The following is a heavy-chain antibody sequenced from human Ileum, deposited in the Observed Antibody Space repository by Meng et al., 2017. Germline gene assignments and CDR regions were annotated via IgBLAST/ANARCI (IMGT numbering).Heavy chain of an antibody. V-gene: IGHV4-4*02. D-gene: IGHD2-2*01. Sequence: QGQRRESGPGLVQPSATLSLTCAVPCGSISSSNWGTWVRQAPGKGLEWIGEIYHSGSPNYNPSLKSRVTISVDKSQNQFSLKLNSVTAADTAVYYCARVVGGPASMSGWFDPWGQGTLVTVSS. J-gene: IGHJ5*01. CDR1: CGSISSSNW. CDR3: ARVVGGPASMSGWFDP. CDR2: IYHSGSP.